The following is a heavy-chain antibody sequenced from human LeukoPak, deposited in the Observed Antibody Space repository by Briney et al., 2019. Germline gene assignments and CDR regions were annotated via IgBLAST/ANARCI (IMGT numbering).Heavy chain of an antibody. V-gene: IGHV4-30-2*01. Sequence: PSETLSLTCAVSGGSISSGGYSWSWIRQPPGKGLEWIGYIYHSGSTYYNPSLKSQVTISVDRSKNQFSLKLSSVTAADTAVYYCARAHRGYYDSSGYLIDYWGQGTLVTVSS. CDR1: GGSISSGGYS. D-gene: IGHD3-22*01. J-gene: IGHJ4*02. CDR2: IYHSGST. CDR3: ARAHRGYYDSSGYLIDY.